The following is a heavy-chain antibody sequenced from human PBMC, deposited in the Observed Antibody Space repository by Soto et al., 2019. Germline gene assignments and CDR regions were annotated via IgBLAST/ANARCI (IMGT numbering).Heavy chain of an antibody. Sequence: GGSGKVCYKASGYAFTSYGISLVRQAPGQGLEWMGWISAYNGNTNYAQKLQGRVTMTTDTSTSTAYMELRSLRSDDTAVYYCARDVYYYDSSGYYHNWFDPWGQGTMVTVSS. CDR3: ARDVYYYDSSGYYHNWFDP. V-gene: IGHV1-18*04. J-gene: IGHJ5*02. D-gene: IGHD3-22*01. CDR2: ISAYNGNT. CDR1: GYAFTSYG.